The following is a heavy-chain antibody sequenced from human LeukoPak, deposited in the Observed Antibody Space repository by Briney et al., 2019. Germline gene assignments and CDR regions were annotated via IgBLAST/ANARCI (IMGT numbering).Heavy chain of an antibody. CDR2: ISDSGGST. CDR1: GFTFSSYA. J-gene: IGHJ4*02. V-gene: IGHV3-23*01. Sequence: PGGSLRLSCAASGFTFSSYAMSWVRQAPGKGLEWVSVISDSGGSTYYADFVKGRFTISRDNSKNTLFLQMNSLRAEDTAVYYCATNYKLHEYWGQGTLVTVSS. D-gene: IGHD3-10*01. CDR3: ATNYKLHEY.